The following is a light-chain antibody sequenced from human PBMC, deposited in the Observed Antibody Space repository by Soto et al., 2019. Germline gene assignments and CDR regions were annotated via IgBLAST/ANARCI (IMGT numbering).Light chain of an antibody. CDR2: AAS. CDR3: KQSKSFTLT. V-gene: IGKV1-12*01. Sequence: DIQRTQSPSSLSASVGDRVTITCPESQGIESWLAWYQQKRGEAPKLXIYAASSLRSGVPSRFSGSGYGTDFSLTISSLQPEDLATYYCKQSKSFTLTFGGGTQVDIK. J-gene: IGKJ4*01. CDR1: QGIESW.